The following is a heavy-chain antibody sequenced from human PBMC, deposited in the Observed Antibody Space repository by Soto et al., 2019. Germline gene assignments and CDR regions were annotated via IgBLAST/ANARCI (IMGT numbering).Heavy chain of an antibody. D-gene: IGHD6-6*01. J-gene: IGHJ4*02. V-gene: IGHV3-49*03. CDR2: IRGKPCGGTK. CDR1: GFTFGDYA. Sequence: PGGSLTLTCTAYGFTFGDYAMSWFRQAPGKGLEWIGLIRGKPCGGTKVYAATVKGRLTISRDDSKGIAYLQMNSLETEDTAKYYCSRTEYTNTGHVDYWGQGTLVTVSS. CDR3: SRTEYTNTGHVDY.